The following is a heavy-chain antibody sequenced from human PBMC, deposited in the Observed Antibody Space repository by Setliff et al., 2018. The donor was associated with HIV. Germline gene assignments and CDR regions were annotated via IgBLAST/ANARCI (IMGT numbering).Heavy chain of an antibody. CDR3: ARVRVGATPLDY. D-gene: IGHD1-26*01. Sequence: VKVSCKASGYTFPNYGITWVRQAPGQGLEWMGWISAYTANTNYAQNLQGRVTLTTDTSTSTAYMELRSLRSDDTAVYYCARVRVGATPLDYWGQGTLVTVS. J-gene: IGHJ4*02. V-gene: IGHV1-18*01. CDR1: GYTFPNYG. CDR2: ISAYTANT.